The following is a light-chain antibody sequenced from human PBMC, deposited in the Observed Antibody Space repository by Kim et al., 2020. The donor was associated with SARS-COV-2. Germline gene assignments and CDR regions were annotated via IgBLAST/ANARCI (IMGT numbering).Light chain of an antibody. CDR1: ENVDDR. CDR3: QQHRHWPT. CDR2: DAS. V-gene: IGKV3-11*01. Sequence: TLSLSPGERATLSCRASENVDDRLAWYQQIPGQAPRLLIYDASKRATGISARFAGTGSGTDFTLTIDSLEPEDFAFYFCQQHRHWPTFGQGTKVDIK. J-gene: IGKJ1*01.